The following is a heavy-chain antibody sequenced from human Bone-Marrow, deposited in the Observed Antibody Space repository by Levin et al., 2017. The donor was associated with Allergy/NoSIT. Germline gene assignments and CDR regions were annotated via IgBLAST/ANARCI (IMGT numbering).Heavy chain of an antibody. CDR2: IYYSGST. CDR1: GGSISGYY. D-gene: IGHD6-13*01. CDR3: ARDRSVMAASGTHYYYGMDV. V-gene: IGHV4-59*01. J-gene: IGHJ6*02. Sequence: SETLSLTCTVSGGSISGYYWSWIRQPPGKGLEWIGYIYYSGSTNYNPSLKSRVSVSVDTSKTQFSLRLSSVTAADTAVYYCARDRSVMAASGTHYYYGMDVWGQGTTVTVSS.